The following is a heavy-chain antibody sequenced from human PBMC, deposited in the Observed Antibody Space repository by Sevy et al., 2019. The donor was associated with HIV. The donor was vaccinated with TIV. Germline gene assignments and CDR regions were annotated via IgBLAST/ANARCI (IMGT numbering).Heavy chain of an antibody. D-gene: IGHD1-1*01. J-gene: IGHJ1*01. Sequence: GGSLRLSCAASGFTFSSFFMLWVRQAPGKGLEWVATISYDGSNEHYADSVKGRFTISRDNSKNALYLQMNSLRAEDTAVYYCALERLSSNVAEYFQNWGQGTLVTVSS. CDR3: ALERLSSNVAEYFQN. CDR1: GFTFSSFF. V-gene: IGHV3-30-3*01. CDR2: ISYDGSNE.